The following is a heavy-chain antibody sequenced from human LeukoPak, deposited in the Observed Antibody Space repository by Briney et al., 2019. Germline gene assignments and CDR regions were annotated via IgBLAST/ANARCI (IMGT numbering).Heavy chain of an antibody. CDR2: INTTTGSP. J-gene: IGHJ4*02. D-gene: IGHD1-26*01. V-gene: IGHV7-4-1*02. CDR3: ARTVLGATGYFDY. CDR1: GYIFTNYE. Sequence: ASAKVSCKASGYIFTNYEMNWVRQAPGQGLEWMGWINTTTGSPTYAQGFTGRFVFSLDTSVSTTYLQISSLEAEDTAVYYCARTVLGATGYFDYWGQGTLITVSS.